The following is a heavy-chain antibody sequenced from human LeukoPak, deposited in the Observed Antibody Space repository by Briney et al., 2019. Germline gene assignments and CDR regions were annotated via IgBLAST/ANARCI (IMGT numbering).Heavy chain of an antibody. V-gene: IGHV1-18*01. CDR1: GYTFTSYG. Sequence: ASAKVSCKASGYTFTSYGISWVRQAPGQGLEWMGWISAYNGNTNYARKLQGRVTMTTDTSTSTAYMELRSLRSDDTAVYYCARGERYSYGYYFDYWGQGTLVTVSS. CDR2: ISAYNGNT. CDR3: ARGERYSYGYYFDY. D-gene: IGHD5-18*01. J-gene: IGHJ4*02.